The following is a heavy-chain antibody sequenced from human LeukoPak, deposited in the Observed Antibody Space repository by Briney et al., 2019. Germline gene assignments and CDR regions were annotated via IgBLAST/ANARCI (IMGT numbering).Heavy chain of an antibody. CDR2: INWNGGST. V-gene: IGHV3-20*04. CDR1: GFTFDDYG. D-gene: IGHD5-12*01. CDR3: ARSSVANYYYYMDV. Sequence: GGSLRLSCAASGFTFDDYGMSCVRQAPGKGLEWVSGINWNGGSTGYADSVKGRFTISRDNAKNSLYLQMNSLRAEDTALYYCARSSVANYYYYMDVWGKGTTVTVSS. J-gene: IGHJ6*03.